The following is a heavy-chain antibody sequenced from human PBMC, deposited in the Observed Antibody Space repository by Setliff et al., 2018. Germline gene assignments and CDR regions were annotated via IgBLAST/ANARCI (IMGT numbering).Heavy chain of an antibody. V-gene: IGHV4-59*01. Sequence: PSETLSLTCSASGDSISFSYWSWIRQPPGKGLEWIGYIYYSGSTDSHPSLKSRVSISIDTSKNQFSLNVRSVTAADTAIYYCAKGRGEMDSWGQGILVTVSS. CDR2: IYYSGST. D-gene: IGHD3-10*01. J-gene: IGHJ4*02. CDR3: AKGRGEMDS. CDR1: GDSISFSY.